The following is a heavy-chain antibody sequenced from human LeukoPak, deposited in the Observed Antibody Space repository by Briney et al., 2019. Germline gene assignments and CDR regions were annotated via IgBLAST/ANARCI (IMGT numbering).Heavy chain of an antibody. J-gene: IGHJ6*02. CDR2: ISGSGGST. CDR1: GFSFSTCA. D-gene: IGHD3-10*01. V-gene: IGHV3-23*01. Sequence: GGSLRLSCAASGFSFSTCAMAWVRQTPGKGLEWVSAISGSGGSTYYADSVKGRFTISRDNSKNTLYLQMNSLRAEDTAVYYCAKKKGLSGVWGQGTTVTVSS. CDR3: AKKKGLSGV.